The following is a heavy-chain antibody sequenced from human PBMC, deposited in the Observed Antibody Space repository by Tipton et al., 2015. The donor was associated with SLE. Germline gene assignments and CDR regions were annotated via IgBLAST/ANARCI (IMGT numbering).Heavy chain of an antibody. J-gene: IGHJ5*02. CDR1: GGSFSGYY. D-gene: IGHD1-26*01. V-gene: IGHV4-34*01. Sequence: TLSLTCAVYGGSFSGYYWSWIRQPPGKGLEWIGEINHSGSTNYNPSLKSRVTISVDTSKNQFSLKLSSVTAADTAVYYCARVAATRGWFDPWGQGTLVTVSS. CDR3: ARVAATRGWFDP. CDR2: INHSGST.